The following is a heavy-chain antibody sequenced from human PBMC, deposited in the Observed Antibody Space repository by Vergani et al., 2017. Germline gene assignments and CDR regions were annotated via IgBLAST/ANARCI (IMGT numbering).Heavy chain of an antibody. D-gene: IGHD4-17*01. J-gene: IGHJ6*02. CDR3: ARDPYGDYSGGNAPNFYGMDV. Sequence: QVQLVQSGAEVKKPGASVKVSCKASGYTFTGYYMHWVRQAPGQGLEWMGWINPNSGGTNYAQKFQGRVTMTRDTSISTAYMELSRLRSDDTAVYYCARDPYGDYSGGNAPNFYGMDVWGQGTTVTVSS. CDR1: GYTFTGYY. CDR2: INPNSGGT. V-gene: IGHV1-2*02.